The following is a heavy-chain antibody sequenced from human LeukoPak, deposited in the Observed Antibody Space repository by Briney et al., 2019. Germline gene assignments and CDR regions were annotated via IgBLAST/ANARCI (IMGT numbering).Heavy chain of an antibody. D-gene: IGHD6-19*01. CDR2: ISAYNGNT. CDR3: ARDRAFYSSGWYGY. Sequence: ASVKVSCKASGYTFTSFGISWVRQAPGQGLEWMGWISAYNGNTNYAQKLQGRVTMTTDTSTSTAYMELRSLRSDDTAVYYCARDRAFYSSGWYGYWGQGTLVTVSS. J-gene: IGHJ4*02. CDR1: GYTFTSFG. V-gene: IGHV1-18*01.